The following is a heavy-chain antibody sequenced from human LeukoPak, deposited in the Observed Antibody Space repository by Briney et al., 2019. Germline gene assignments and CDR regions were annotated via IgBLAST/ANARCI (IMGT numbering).Heavy chain of an antibody. V-gene: IGHV4-39*01. CDR3: ARSYFTVFGVYNWFDP. D-gene: IGHD3-3*01. CDR2: IYYSGTT. Sequence: SETLSLTCTVSRGSISSSSHYWVWIRQPPGKGLEWIGTIYYSGTTYYNPSLKSRVIISVDTSKNQFSLRLTSVTAADTAMYYCARSYFTVFGVYNWFDPWGQGALVTVSS. CDR1: RGSISSSSHY. J-gene: IGHJ5*02.